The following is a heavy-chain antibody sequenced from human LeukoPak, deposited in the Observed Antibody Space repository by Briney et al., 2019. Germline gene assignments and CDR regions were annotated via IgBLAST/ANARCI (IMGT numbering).Heavy chain of an antibody. D-gene: IGHD2-2*01. CDR2: IYHSGST. V-gene: IGHV4-38-2*01. CDR1: GYSISSGYY. J-gene: IGHJ6*03. Sequence: SETLSLTCAVSGYSISSGYYWGWIRQPPGKGLEWIGSIYHSGSTYYNPSLKSRVTISVDTSKNQFSLKLSSVTAADTAVYYCARVQHTRYYYYYHMDVWGKGTTVTVSS. CDR3: ARVQHTRYYYYYHMDV.